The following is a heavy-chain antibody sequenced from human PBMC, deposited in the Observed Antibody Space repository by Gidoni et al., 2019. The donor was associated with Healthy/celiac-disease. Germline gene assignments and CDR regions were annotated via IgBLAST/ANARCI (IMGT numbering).Heavy chain of an antibody. Sequence: SSSYNPSLMSLVTISVDTSKNQFSLKLSSVTAAVTAVYYCARFGVAPGAFDIWGQGTMVTVSS. V-gene: IGHV4-59*01. J-gene: IGHJ3*02. CDR3: ARFGVAPGAFDI. CDR2: SS. D-gene: IGHD3-10*01.